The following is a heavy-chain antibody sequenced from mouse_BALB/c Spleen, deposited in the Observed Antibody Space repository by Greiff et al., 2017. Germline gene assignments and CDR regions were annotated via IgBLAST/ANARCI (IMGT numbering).Heavy chain of an antibody. V-gene: IGHV5-6-4*01. D-gene: IGHD1-1*01. Sequence: EVKVVESGGGLVKPGGSLKLSCAASGFTFSSYTMSWVRQTPEKRLEWVATISSGGSYTYYPDSVKGRFTISRDNAKNTLYLQMSSLKSEDTAMYYCTRDLRSSYAMDYWGQGTSVTVSS. CDR2: ISSGGSYT. CDR3: TRDLRSSYAMDY. J-gene: IGHJ4*01. CDR1: GFTFSSYT.